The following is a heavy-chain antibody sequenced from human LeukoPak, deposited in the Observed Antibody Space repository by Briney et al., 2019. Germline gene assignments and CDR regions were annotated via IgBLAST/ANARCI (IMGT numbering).Heavy chain of an antibody. CDR3: AREAVEYSRVYYYGMDV. D-gene: IGHD6-6*01. Sequence: AAVRVSCKASGYTFTSYDIIWVRQATGQGLEWVGWMNPNSGNTGYAQKFQGRGTLTRNTSISTAYIELSSLRSEDTAVYYCAREAVEYSRVYYYGMDVWGQGTTVTVSS. CDR1: GYTFTSYD. CDR2: MNPNSGNT. J-gene: IGHJ6*02. V-gene: IGHV1-8*01.